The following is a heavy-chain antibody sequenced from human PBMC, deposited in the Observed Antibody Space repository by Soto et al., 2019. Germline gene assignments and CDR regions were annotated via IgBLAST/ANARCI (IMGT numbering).Heavy chain of an antibody. CDR3: ARLIRDHGDPYGMDV. D-gene: IGHD7-27*01. CDR1: GGSISSYY. V-gene: IGHV4-59*01. CDR2: IYYSGST. Sequence: PSETLSLTCTVSGGSISSYYWSWIRQPPGKGLEWIGYIYYSGSTNYNPSLKSRVTISVDTSKNQFSLKLSSVTAADTDMYYCARLIRDHGDPYGMDVWPQGTTVTGS. J-gene: IGHJ6*02.